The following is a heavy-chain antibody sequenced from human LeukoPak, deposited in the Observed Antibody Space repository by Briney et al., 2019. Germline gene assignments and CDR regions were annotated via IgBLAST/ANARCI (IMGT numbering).Heavy chain of an antibody. V-gene: IGHV4-31*03. CDR3: ARFVGGSGYPIDY. CDR2: IYYSGST. CDR1: GGSISSGGYY. J-gene: IGHJ4*02. Sequence: SQTLSLTCTVSGGSISSGGYYWSWIRQHPGKGLEWIGYIYYSGSTYYNPSHKSRVTISVDTSKNQFSLKLSSVTAADTAVYYCARFVGGSGYPIDYWGQGTLVTVSS. D-gene: IGHD3-22*01.